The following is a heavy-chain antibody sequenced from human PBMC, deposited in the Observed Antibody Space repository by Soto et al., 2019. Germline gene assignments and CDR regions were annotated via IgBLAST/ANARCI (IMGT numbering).Heavy chain of an antibody. CDR3: VKSLGVVTARLGRNDAFDI. CDR1: GFTFSSYA. Sequence: GGSLRLSCSASGFTFSSYAMHWVRQAPGKGLEYVSAISSNGGSTYYADSVKGRFTISRDNSKNTLYLQMSSLRAEDTAVYYCVKSLGVVTARLGRNDAFDIWGQGTMVTVSS. J-gene: IGHJ3*02. D-gene: IGHD2-21*02. V-gene: IGHV3-64D*08. CDR2: ISSNGGST.